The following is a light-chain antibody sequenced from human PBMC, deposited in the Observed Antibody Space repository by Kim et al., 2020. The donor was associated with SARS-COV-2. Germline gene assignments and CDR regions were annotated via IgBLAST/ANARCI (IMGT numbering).Light chain of an antibody. CDR2: GKN. CDR3: NSRDSSGNHIVV. CDR1: SLRSYY. V-gene: IGLV3-19*01. J-gene: IGLJ2*01. Sequence: SSELTQDPAVSVALGQTVRITCQGDSLRSYYASWYQQKPGQAPVLVIYGKNNRPSGLPDRISGSSSGNTASLTITGAQADDEADYYCNSRDSSGNHIVVF.